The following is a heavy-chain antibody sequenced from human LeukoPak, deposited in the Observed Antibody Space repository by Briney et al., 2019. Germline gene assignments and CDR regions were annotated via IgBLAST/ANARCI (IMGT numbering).Heavy chain of an antibody. V-gene: IGHV1-69*05. CDR3: ARTQDIVVVPAVEFYYYYYMDV. CDR2: IIPIFGTA. Sequence: RASVKVSCKASGGTFSSYAISWVRQAPGQGLEWMGGIIPIFGTANYAQKFQGRVTITTDESTSTAYMELSSLRSEDTAVYYCARTQDIVVVPAVEFYYYYYMDVWGKGTTVTVSS. D-gene: IGHD2-2*01. CDR1: GGTFSSYA. J-gene: IGHJ6*03.